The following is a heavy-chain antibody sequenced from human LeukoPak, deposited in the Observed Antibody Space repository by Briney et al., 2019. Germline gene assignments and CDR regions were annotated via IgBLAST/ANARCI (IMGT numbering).Heavy chain of an antibody. CDR2: IYYSGST. CDR3: ARSIAAEDY. CDR1: GGSISSYY. Sequence: SETLSLTCTVSGGSISSYYWSWIRQPPGKGLEWIGYIYYSGSTNYNPSLKSRVTISVDTSKNQFSLKLNSVTAADTAVYYCARSIAAEDYWGQGTLVTVSS. D-gene: IGHD6-13*01. J-gene: IGHJ4*02. V-gene: IGHV4-59*01.